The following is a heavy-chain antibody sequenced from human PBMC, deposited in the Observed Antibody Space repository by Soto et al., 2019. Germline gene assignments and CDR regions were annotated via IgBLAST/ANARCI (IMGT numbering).Heavy chain of an antibody. CDR3: ASSGSYRFDY. CDR1: VGSISSGDYY. CDR2: IHYRGST. D-gene: IGHD1-26*01. J-gene: IGHJ4*02. Sequence: QVQLQEAGPGMVKTSQTLSLTCTVSVGSISSGDYYWSWIRQRPGKGLEWIGYIHYRGSTYYNPSLKSLVTLSVDTSKTQFSLKLSSVTAADTAVYYCASSGSYRFDYWGQGTLVTVSS. V-gene: IGHV4-30-4*01.